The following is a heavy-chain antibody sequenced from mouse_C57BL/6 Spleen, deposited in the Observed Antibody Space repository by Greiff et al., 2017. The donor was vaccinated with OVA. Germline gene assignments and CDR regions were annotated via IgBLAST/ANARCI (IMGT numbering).Heavy chain of an antibody. Sequence: EVKLVESGGGLVKPGGSLKLSCAASGFTFSSYAMSWVRQTPEKRLEWVATISDGGSYTYYPDNVKGRFTISRDNAKNNLYLQMSHLKSEDTAMYYCARGSYYSPWYFDVWGTGTTVTVAS. V-gene: IGHV5-4*03. D-gene: IGHD2-1*01. CDR3: ARGSYYSPWYFDV. J-gene: IGHJ1*03. CDR2: ISDGGSYT. CDR1: GFTFSSYA.